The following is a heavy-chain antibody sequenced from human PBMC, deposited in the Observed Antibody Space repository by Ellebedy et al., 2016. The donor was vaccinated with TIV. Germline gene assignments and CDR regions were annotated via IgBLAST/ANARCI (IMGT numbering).Heavy chain of an antibody. V-gene: IGHV4-39*02. Sequence: MPSETLSLTCTVSGVSISTSYYYWGWIRQPPGKGLQWIGIINNNGKNYYSSSLKSRLTISVYTSKNQFSLKLSSVTAADTAMYSCAREVVTTNTNWFDPWGQGALVTVSS. CDR3: AREVVTTNTNWFDP. D-gene: IGHD2-21*02. J-gene: IGHJ5*02. CDR1: GVSISTSYYY. CDR2: INNNGKN.